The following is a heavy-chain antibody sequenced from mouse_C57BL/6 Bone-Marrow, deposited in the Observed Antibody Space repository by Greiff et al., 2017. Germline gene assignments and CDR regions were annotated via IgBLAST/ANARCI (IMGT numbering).Heavy chain of an antibody. CDR1: GYTFTEYT. CDR3: ARHEEEGILDPGFAY. V-gene: IGHV1-62-2*01. J-gene: IGHJ3*01. CDR2: FYPGSGSL. Sequence: VQLQPSGAELVKPGASVKLSCKASGYTFTEYTIHWVKQRSGQGLAWIGWFYPGSGSLKYNEKFKDKDTLPADKSSSTGYMELSRLTSDGCAVYVCARHEEEGILDPGFAYGGQGTLVTVSA.